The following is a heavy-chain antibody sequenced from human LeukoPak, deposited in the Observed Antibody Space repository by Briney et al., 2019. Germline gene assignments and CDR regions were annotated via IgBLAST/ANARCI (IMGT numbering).Heavy chain of an antibody. D-gene: IGHD3-9*01. J-gene: IGHJ3*02. CDR3: ATTTYYDILTGYGAFDI. Sequence: SVKVSCKASGGTFSSYAISWVRQAPGQGLEWMGGIIPIFGTANYAQKFQGRVTITADESTSTAYMELSGLRSEDTAVYYCATTTYYDILTGYGAFDIWGQGTMVTVSS. CDR1: GGTFSSYA. V-gene: IGHV1-69*13. CDR2: IIPIFGTA.